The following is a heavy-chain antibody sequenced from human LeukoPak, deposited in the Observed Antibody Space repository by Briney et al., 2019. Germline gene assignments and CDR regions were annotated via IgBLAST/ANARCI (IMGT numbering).Heavy chain of an antibody. Sequence: SETLSLTCAVYGGPFSGYYWSWIRQPPGKGLEWIGEINHSGSTNYNPSLKSRVTISVDTSKNQFSLKLSSVTAADTAVYYCARGDYYDSSGYYDYWGQGTLVTVSS. CDR3: ARGDYYDSSGYYDY. V-gene: IGHV4-34*01. D-gene: IGHD3-22*01. CDR1: GGPFSGYY. CDR2: INHSGST. J-gene: IGHJ4*02.